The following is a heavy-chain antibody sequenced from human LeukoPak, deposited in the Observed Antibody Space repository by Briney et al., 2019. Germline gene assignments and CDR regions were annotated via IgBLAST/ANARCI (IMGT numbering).Heavy chain of an antibody. V-gene: IGHV1-18*01. CDR1: GYTFTSYG. J-gene: IGHJ6*03. Sequence: ASVKVSCKASGYTFTSYGISWVRQAPGQGLEWMGWISAYNGNTNYAQKLQGRVTMTTDTSTSTAYVELRSLRSDDTAVYYWARDREYSSSSWDYYYYMDVWGKGTTVTVSS. CDR3: ARDREYSSSSWDYYYYMDV. CDR2: ISAYNGNT. D-gene: IGHD6-6*01.